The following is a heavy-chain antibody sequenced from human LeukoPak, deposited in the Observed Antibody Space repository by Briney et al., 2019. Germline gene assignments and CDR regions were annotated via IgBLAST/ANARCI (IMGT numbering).Heavy chain of an antibody. CDR2: ISGSGGST. V-gene: IGHV3-23*01. CDR3: AKRDFFDSSGYYYLYYFDH. CDR1: GFTFSNYA. Sequence: PGGSLRLSSAASGFTFSNYAMSWVRQAPGKGLEWVSGISGSGGSTYYADSVKGRFTISRDNSKNTLYLQMNSLRAEDTAVYYCAKRDFFDSSGYYYLYYFDHWGQGTLVTVSS. J-gene: IGHJ4*02. D-gene: IGHD3-22*01.